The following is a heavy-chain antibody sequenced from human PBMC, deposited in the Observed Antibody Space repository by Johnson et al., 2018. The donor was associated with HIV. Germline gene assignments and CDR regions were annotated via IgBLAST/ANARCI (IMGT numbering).Heavy chain of an antibody. CDR1: GFTVSSNY. V-gene: IGHV3-53*01. CDR2: IYSGGRT. J-gene: IGHJ3*02. CDR3: SRDRSFIVSGYLSCYAFHI. D-gene: IGHD3-3*01. Sequence: VQLVESGGGLIQPGGSLRLSCAASGFTVSSNYMSWVRQAPGKGLECVSLIYSGGRTYYADSVKGRFTISRDNSKNTLYLQMNSLRAEDTDVYYCSRDRSFIVSGYLSCYAFHIWGEGSMVTVSA.